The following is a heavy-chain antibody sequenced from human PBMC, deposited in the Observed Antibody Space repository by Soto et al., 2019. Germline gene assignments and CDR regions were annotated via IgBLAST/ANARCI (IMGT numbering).Heavy chain of an antibody. CDR2: IYYSGST. D-gene: IGHD3-3*01. CDR1: GGSISSYY. J-gene: IGHJ4*02. V-gene: IGHV4-59*01. CDR3: ARDASNYDFWSGYSGGGFDY. Sequence: SETLSLTCTVSGGSISSYYWSWIRRPPGKGLEWIGYIYYSGSTNYNPSLKSRVTISVDTSKNQFSLKLSSVTAADTAVYYCARDASNYDFWSGYSGGGFDYWGQGTLVTVSS.